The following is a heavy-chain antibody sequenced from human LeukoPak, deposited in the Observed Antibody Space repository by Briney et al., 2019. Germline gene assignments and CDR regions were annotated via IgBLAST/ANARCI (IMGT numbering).Heavy chain of an antibody. CDR1: GFTFSSYG. CDR2: ISYDGSNK. D-gene: IGHD2-15*01. V-gene: IGHV3-30*18. J-gene: IGHJ4*02. CDR3: AKDGSGPPDH. Sequence: PGGSLRLSCAASGFTFSSYGMHWVRQAPGKGLEWVAVISYDGSNKYYADSVKGRFTISRDNSKNTLYLQMNSLRAEDTAVYYCAKDGSGPPDHWGQGTLVTVSS.